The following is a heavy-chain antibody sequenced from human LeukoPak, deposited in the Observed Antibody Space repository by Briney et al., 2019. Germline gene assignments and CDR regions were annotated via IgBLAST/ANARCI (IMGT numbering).Heavy chain of an antibody. CDR2: ISHSGST. CDR3: ALGYCSGGSCQHSYYFDY. Sequence: SETLSLTCAVYGGSFSGYYWSWIRQPPGKGLEWIGEISHSGSTNYNPSLKSRVTISVDTSKNQFSLKLSSVTAADTAVYYCALGYCSGGSCQHSYYFDYWGQGTLVAVSS. J-gene: IGHJ4*02. V-gene: IGHV4-34*01. CDR1: GGSFSGYY. D-gene: IGHD2-15*01.